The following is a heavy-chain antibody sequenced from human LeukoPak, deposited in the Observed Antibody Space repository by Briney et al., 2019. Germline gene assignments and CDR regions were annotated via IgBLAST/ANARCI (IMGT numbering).Heavy chain of an antibody. Sequence: GSLRLSCAASGFTFSSYWMSWVRQPPGKGLEWIGEINHSGSINYNPSLKSRVTISVDTSKNQFSLKLSSVTAADTAVYYCARVWTYYYYYMDVWGKGTTVTVSS. D-gene: IGHD2-21*01. CDR3: ARVWTYYYYYMDV. CDR2: INHSGSI. CDR1: GFTFSSYW. V-gene: IGHV4-34*01. J-gene: IGHJ6*03.